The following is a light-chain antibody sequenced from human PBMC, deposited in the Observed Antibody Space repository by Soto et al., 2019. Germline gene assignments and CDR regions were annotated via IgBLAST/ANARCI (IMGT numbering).Light chain of an antibody. CDR2: GNT. CDR1: SSNIGAGYD. J-gene: IGLJ2*01. V-gene: IGLV1-40*01. CDR3: LSFDSSLSVV. Sequence: QSVLTQPTSVSWAPGQRVTISCTGSSSNIGAGYDVHWYQQLPGRAPKLLIYGNTNRPSGVPDRFSGSKSGTSASLAITGLQAEDEADYYCLSFDSSLSVVFGGGTKLTVL.